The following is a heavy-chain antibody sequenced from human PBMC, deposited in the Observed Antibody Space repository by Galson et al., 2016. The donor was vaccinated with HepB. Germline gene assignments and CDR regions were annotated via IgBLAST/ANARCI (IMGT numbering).Heavy chain of an antibody. J-gene: IGHJ4*02. V-gene: IGHV1-8*01. CDR2: MNPSSGNT. CDR1: GYPFTSYD. Sequence: SVKVSCKASGYPFTSYDVNWVRQAPGQGLEWMGWMNPSSGNTGYEQKFQGRVTMTRNTSITTAYMELSSLRSEDTAVYYCAGVEHCRGGTCSYRVDSWGQGTLLTVSS. D-gene: IGHD2-15*01. CDR3: AGVEHCRGGTCSYRVDS.